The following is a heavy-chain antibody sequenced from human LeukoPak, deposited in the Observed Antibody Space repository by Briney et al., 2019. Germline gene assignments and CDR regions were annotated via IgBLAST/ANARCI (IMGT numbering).Heavy chain of an antibody. V-gene: IGHV3-23*01. CDR2: ISGSGGST. D-gene: IGHD3-22*01. Sequence: GGSLRLSCAASGFTFSSYAMSWVRQAPGEGREGGSAISGSGGSTYYADSVKGRFTISSDNSKNKLYLQMNSLRAEDTAVYYCAKVRGRYYDSSGYKNYWGQGTLVTVSS. CDR1: GFTFSSYA. CDR3: AKVRGRYYDSSGYKNY. J-gene: IGHJ4*02.